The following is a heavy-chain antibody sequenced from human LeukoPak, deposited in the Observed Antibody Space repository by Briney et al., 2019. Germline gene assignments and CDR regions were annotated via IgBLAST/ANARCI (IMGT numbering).Heavy chain of an antibody. Sequence: SSETLSLTCTVSGVPITSYFWTWIRQAPGKGLEWIGYIYYIGTTNYNPSLKSRATMSVDMSKNQFSLKLTSVTAADTAVYYCAREGYGSGSSHFMDVWGPGTTVTVSS. V-gene: IGHV4-59*01. D-gene: IGHD3-10*01. J-gene: IGHJ6*01. CDR1: GVPITSYF. CDR3: AREGYGSGSSHFMDV. CDR2: IYYIGTT.